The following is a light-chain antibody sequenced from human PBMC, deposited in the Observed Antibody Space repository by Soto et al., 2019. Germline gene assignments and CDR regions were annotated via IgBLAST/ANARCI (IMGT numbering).Light chain of an antibody. V-gene: IGLV1-40*01. CDR1: SSNNWADYD. CDR3: QSYDSSLGFV. J-gene: IGLJ1*01. CDR2: SNI. Sequence: QSVLTQPPSVTGDPGQRVAFSCIGSSSNNWADYDVHWYQQLPGTAPKLLIYSNINRPSGVPDRFSGSKSGASAALAITGLQAEDEADYYCQSYDSSLGFVFGTGTKLTVL.